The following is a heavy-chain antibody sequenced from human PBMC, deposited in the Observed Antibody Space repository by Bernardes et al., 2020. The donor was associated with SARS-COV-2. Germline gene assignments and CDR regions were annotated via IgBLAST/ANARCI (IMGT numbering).Heavy chain of an antibody. CDR3: ASIDTPTVTTYYYYGMDV. D-gene: IGHD4-17*01. Sequence: GGSLRLSCAASGFTFSSYSMNWFRQAPGKGLEWVSSISSSSSYIYYADSVKGRFTISRDNAKNSLYLQMNSLRAEDTAVYYCASIDTPTVTTYYYYGMDVWGQGTTVTVSS. CDR1: GFTFSSYS. J-gene: IGHJ6*02. CDR2: ISSSSSYI. V-gene: IGHV3-21*01.